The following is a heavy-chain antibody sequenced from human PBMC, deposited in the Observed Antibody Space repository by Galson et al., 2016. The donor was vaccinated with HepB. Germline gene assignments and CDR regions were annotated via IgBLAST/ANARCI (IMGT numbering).Heavy chain of an antibody. Sequence: ETLSLTCTISGGSIRNYYWSWIRQPPGKGLEWIAYIYYSGTNNYNPSLKSRVTMSVDTSKDQFSLKLNSLTAADSAIYYCARGPNNYDYWGPGTLVTVSS. CDR3: ARGPNNYDY. CDR1: GGSIRNYY. V-gene: IGHV4-59*01. J-gene: IGHJ4*02. CDR2: IYYSGTN.